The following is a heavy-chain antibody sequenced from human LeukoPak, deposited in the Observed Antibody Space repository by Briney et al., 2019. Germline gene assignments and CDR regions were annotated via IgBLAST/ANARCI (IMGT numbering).Heavy chain of an antibody. CDR2: IYSGGST. V-gene: IGHV3-53*01. CDR3: ARDSGSSIGDH. J-gene: IGHJ4*02. Sequence: GESLGLSCAASGFTVSSNYMSWVRQAPGKGLEWVSIIYSGGSTYYADSVKGRFTISRDNSKNTLSLQMNSLRAEDTAVYYCARDSGSSIGDHWGQGTLVTVSS. D-gene: IGHD6-13*01. CDR1: GFTVSSNY.